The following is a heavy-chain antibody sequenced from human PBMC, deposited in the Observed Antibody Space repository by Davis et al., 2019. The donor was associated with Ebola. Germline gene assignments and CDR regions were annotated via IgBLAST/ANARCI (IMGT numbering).Heavy chain of an antibody. CDR2: SYYSGST. J-gene: IGHJ6*02. D-gene: IGHD6-13*01. V-gene: IGHV4-30-4*07. CDR1: GGSTSRGGYS. CDR3: ARVAGTDYYYGMDV. Sequence: SETLSLTCAVSGGSTSRGGYSWSWIRQPPGKGLEWIAYSYYSGSTYYNPSLKSRVTISVDTSKNQFSLKLSSVTAADTAVYYCARVAGTDYYYGMDVWGQGTTVTVSS.